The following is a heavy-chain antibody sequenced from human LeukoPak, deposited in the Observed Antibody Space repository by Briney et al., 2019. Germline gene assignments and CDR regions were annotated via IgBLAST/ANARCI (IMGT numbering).Heavy chain of an antibody. V-gene: IGHV1-69*13. CDR1: GYTFTSYG. D-gene: IGHD5-24*01. CDR3: ARVGHRRDGYFDL. CDR2: IIPIFGTA. Sequence: GASVKVSCKASGYTFTSYGISWVRQAPGQGLEWMGGIIPIFGTANYAQKFQGRVTITADESTSTAYMELSSLRSEDTAVYYCARVGHRRDGYFDLWGRGTLVTVSS. J-gene: IGHJ2*01.